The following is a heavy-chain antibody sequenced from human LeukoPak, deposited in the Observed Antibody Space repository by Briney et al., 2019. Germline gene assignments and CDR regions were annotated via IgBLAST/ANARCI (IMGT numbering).Heavy chain of an antibody. J-gene: IGHJ4*02. CDR2: ISSNGAST. CDR3: VKDSLGYSYGYYFDY. D-gene: IGHD5-18*01. V-gene: IGHV3-64D*09. Sequence: GGSLRLSCSASGFTFSSYAMXWVRXAPGKXXEYVLXISSNGASTYYADSVKGRFTIFRDNSKNTLYLQMSSLRAEDTAVYYCVKDSLGYSYGYYFDYWGQGTLVTVSS. CDR1: GFTFSSYA.